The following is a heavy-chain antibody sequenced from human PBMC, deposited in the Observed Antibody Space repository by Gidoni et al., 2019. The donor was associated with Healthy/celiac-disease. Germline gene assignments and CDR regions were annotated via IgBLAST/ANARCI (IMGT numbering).Heavy chain of an antibody. CDR1: GFTFSSYS. Sequence: EVQLVESGGGLVKPGASLRLSCAASGFTFSSYSMNWVRQAPGKGLEWVSSISSSSSYIYYADSVKGRFTISRDNAKNSLYLQMNSLRAEDTAVYYCARLSGSYFYFDYWGQGTLVTVSS. CDR2: ISSSSSYI. CDR3: ARLSGSYFYFDY. D-gene: IGHD1-26*01. J-gene: IGHJ4*02. V-gene: IGHV3-21*01.